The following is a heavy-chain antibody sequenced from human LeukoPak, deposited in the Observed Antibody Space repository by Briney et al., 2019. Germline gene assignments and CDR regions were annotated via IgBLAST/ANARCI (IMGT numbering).Heavy chain of an antibody. V-gene: IGHV4-34*01. J-gene: IGHJ4*02. Sequence: SETLSLTCAVYGGSFSGYYWSWIRQPPGKGLEWIGEINHSGGTNYNPSLKSRVTISVDTSKNQFSLKLSSVTAADTAVYYCARDPIGPYCSSTSCSHYFDYWGQGTLVTVSS. CDR2: INHSGGT. D-gene: IGHD2-2*01. CDR3: ARDPIGPYCSSTSCSHYFDY. CDR1: GGSFSGYY.